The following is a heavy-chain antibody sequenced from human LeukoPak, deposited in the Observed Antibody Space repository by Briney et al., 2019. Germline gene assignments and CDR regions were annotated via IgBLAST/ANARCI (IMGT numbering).Heavy chain of an antibody. CDR3: AREGSRGGYVPYYFDY. D-gene: IGHD5-12*01. V-gene: IGHV3-23*01. J-gene: IGHJ4*02. CDR1: GFTFSNYA. Sequence: PGGSLRLSCAASGFTFSNYAMSWVRQAPGKGLEWVSALSGSGDRSYYADSVKGRFSISRDNSKNTLYLQMNSLRAEDMAVYYCAREGSRGGYVPYYFDYWGQGTLVTVSS. CDR2: LSGSGDRS.